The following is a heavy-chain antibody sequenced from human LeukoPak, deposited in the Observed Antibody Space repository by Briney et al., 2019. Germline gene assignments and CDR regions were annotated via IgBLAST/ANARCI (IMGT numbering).Heavy chain of an antibody. Sequence: SETLSLTCAVYGGSFSGYYWSWFRRPPGKGLEWIGEINHSGSTNYNPSLKSRVTISVDTSKNQFSLKLSSVTAADTAVYYCARVSCSSTSCYSRPGWFDPWGQGTLVTVSS. CDR1: GGSFSGYY. V-gene: IGHV4-34*01. CDR2: INHSGST. CDR3: ARVSCSSTSCYSRPGWFDP. J-gene: IGHJ5*02. D-gene: IGHD2-2*01.